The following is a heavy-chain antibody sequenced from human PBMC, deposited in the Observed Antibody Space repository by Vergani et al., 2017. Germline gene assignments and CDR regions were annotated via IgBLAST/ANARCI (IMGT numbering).Heavy chain of an antibody. CDR3: ARARCIETCYMSKWLDS. D-gene: IGHD3-9*01. CDR1: GFSFNSYW. Sequence: DVHLAESGGGFFQPGGSLRLSCSASGFSFNSYWMHWVRQVPGKGLLWVSRIKSDGSITAYADSVKGRFTISRDNAQNTLYLQMNSLRVEDTSVYYCARARCIETCYMSKWLDSWGQGTLVTVSS. J-gene: IGHJ5*01. V-gene: IGHV3-74*03. CDR2: IKSDGSIT.